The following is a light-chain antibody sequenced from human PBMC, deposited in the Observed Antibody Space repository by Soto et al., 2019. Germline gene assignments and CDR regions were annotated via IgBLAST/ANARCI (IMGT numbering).Light chain of an antibody. CDR3: SLYVGTNSYV. V-gene: IGLV2-8*01. CDR1: SSDVGGYNY. J-gene: IGLJ1*01. Sequence: QSALTQPPSASGSPGQSVTISCTGTSSDVGGYNYVSWYQQHPGKAPKLMIYEVSKRPSGVPDRFSGSKSGNTASLTVSGLQAEDEADYYCSLYVGTNSYVFGTGTKVAVL. CDR2: EVS.